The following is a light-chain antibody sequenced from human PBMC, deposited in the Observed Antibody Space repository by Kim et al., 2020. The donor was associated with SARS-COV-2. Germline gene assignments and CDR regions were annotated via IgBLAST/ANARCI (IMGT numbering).Light chain of an antibody. CDR2: GAS. V-gene: IGKV3-15*01. Sequence: EIVMTQSPAILSVSPGERATLSCRASQTVTSNLAWYQQKPGQAPRLLIYGASTRATGIPARFSGSGSGTDFTLTISSLQSEDFALYYCQQYDIWPPITFGQGTRLEIK. CDR3: QQYDIWPPIT. J-gene: IGKJ5*01. CDR1: QTVTSN.